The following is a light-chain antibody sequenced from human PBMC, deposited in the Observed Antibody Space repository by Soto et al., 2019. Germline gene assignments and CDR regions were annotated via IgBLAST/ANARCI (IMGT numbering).Light chain of an antibody. J-gene: IGKJ1*01. CDR1: QSISSR. CDR3: QQYNSYWT. V-gene: IGKV1-5*03. CDR2: KAS. Sequence: DLQMTQSPSTLSASVGDRVTITCRASQSISSRLAWYQQKPGKAPKLLIYKASSLESGVPSRFSGSGSGTEFTLTISSLQPDDSATYYCQQYNSYWTFGQGTKVDIK.